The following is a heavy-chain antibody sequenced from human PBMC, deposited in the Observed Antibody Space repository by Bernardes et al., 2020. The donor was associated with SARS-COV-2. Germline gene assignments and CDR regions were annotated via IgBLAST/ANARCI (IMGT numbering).Heavy chain of an antibody. CDR2: LYYTGST. CDR1: GGSSSSCY. J-gene: IGHJ4*02. CDR3: AGGFDY. V-gene: IGHV4-59*01. Sequence: SEPLSLPCTVSGGSSSSCYSSWFRPLPGKGLEWIGYLYYTGSTNYNPSPQSRVTISVDTSKKQFSLKLSSVTAAGTAVYYCAGGFDYWGQGILVTVSS.